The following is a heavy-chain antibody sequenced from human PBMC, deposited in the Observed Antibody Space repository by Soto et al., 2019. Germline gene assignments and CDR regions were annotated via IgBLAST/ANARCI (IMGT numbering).Heavy chain of an antibody. V-gene: IGHV4-30-2*01. J-gene: IGHJ4*02. CDR2: IYHSGST. CDR3: ARGNDYVWGSYRPTGHFDY. Sequence: QLQLQESGSGLVKPSQTLSLTCAVSGGSISSGGYSWSWIRQPPGKGLEWIGYIYHSGSTYYNPSLKSRVTISVDRSKNQFSLKLSSVTAADTAVYYCARGNDYVWGSYRPTGHFDYWGQGTLVTVSS. D-gene: IGHD3-16*02. CDR1: GGSISSGGYS.